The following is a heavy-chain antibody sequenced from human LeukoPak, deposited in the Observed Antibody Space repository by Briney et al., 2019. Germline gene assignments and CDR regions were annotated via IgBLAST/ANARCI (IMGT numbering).Heavy chain of an antibody. V-gene: IGHV4-34*01. Sequence: SETLSLTCAVYGGSFSGYYWSWIRQPPGKGLEWIGEINHSGSTNYNPSLKSRVPTSVDPSKHQFSLTLSSVTAADTAVYYCATARVIGVNSGYPRSFDYWGQGTLVTVSS. CDR2: INHSGST. J-gene: IGHJ4*02. CDR1: GGSFSGYY. CDR3: ATARVIGVNSGYPRSFDY. D-gene: IGHD3-16*02.